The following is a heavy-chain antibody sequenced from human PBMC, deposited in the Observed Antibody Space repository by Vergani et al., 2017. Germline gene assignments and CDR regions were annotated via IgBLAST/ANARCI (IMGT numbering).Heavy chain of an antibody. J-gene: IGHJ4*02. Sequence: QVQLPESGPGLVKRSETLSITCTVSGGSLSSSFWSWIRQPPGKGLEWIGYIYYSGSTNYNPSLKSRVTISVDTSKNQFSLKLSSVTDADTAVYYCARMVRGVIAFDYWGQGTLVTVSS. V-gene: IGHV4-59*08. CDR1: GGSLSSSF. D-gene: IGHD3-10*01. CDR3: ARMVRGVIAFDY. CDR2: IYYSGST.